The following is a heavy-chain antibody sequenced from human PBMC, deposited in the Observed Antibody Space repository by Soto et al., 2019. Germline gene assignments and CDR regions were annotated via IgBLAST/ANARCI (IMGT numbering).Heavy chain of an antibody. D-gene: IGHD1-1*01. CDR2: ISAYNGNT. V-gene: IGHV1-18*01. Sequence: GPVKGSCKASCYNLSSYGISWGRQAPGQCLEWMGWISAYNGNTNYAQKLQGRVTMTTDTSTSTAYMELRSLRSDDTAVYYCAREATGTDAFDIWGQGTMVTVSS. CDR1: CYNLSSYG. CDR3: AREATGTDAFDI. J-gene: IGHJ3*02.